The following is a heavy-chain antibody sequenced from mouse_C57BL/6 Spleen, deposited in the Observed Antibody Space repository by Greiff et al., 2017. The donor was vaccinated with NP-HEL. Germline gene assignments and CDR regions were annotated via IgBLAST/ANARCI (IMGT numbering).Heavy chain of an antibody. CDR2: IHPSDSDT. D-gene: IGHD2-4*01. CDR1: GYTFTSYW. J-gene: IGHJ4*01. V-gene: IGHV1-74*01. Sequence: QVQLQQPGAELVKPGASVKVSCKASGYTFTSYWMHWVKQRPGQGLEWIGRIHPSDSDTNYNQKFKGKATLTVDKSSSTAYMQLSSLTSEDSAVYYCAPSTMITTGGENYYAMDYWGQGTSVTVSS. CDR3: APSTMITTGGENYYAMDY.